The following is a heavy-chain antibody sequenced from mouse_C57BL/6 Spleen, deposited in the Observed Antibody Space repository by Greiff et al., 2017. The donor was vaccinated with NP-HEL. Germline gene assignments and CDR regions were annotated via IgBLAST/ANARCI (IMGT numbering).Heavy chain of an antibody. CDR2: INPSNGGT. J-gene: IGHJ2*01. CDR1: GYTFTSYW. D-gene: IGHD1-1*01. Sequence: QVQLQQPGTELVKPGASVKLSCKASGYTFTSYWMHWVKQRPGQGLEWIGNINPSNGGTNYNEKFKSKATLTVDKSSSTAYMQLSSLTSEDSAVYYWAREVITTVVVDYWGQGTTLTVSS. V-gene: IGHV1-53*01. CDR3: AREVITTVVVDY.